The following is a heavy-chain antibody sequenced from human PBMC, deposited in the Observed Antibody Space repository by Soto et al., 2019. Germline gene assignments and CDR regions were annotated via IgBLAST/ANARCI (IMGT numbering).Heavy chain of an antibody. Sequence: GGSLRLSCTASGFTFSDYYMSWIRQAPGKGLEWVSYISSSGSTIYYADSVKGRFTISRDNAKNSLYLQMNSLRAEDTAVYYCARDRVDQAGVADYWGQGTLVTVSS. V-gene: IGHV3-11*01. J-gene: IGHJ4*02. CDR2: ISSSGSTI. D-gene: IGHD2-15*01. CDR1: GFTFSDYY. CDR3: ARDRVDQAGVADY.